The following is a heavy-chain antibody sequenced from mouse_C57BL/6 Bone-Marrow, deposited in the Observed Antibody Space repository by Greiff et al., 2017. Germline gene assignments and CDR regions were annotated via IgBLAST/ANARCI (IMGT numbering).Heavy chain of an antibody. V-gene: IGHV1-26*01. CDR1: GYTFTDYY. CDR2: INPNNGST. J-gene: IGHJ2*01. Sequence: EVQLQQSGPELVKPGASVKISCKASGYTFTDYYMNWVKQSHGKSLEWIGSINPNNGSTSYNQKFKSKATLTVDKSSSTAYMELSSLTSEDSAVYSGARPPLGDYWGQGTTLTVSS. CDR3: ARPPLGDY.